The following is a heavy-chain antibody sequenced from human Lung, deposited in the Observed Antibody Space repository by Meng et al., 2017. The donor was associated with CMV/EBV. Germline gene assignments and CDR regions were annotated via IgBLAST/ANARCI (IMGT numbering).Heavy chain of an antibody. D-gene: IGHD2-8*01. CDR3: ARGGVLLVYVIGDY. CDR1: RFMFSSYA. J-gene: IGHJ4*02. CDR2: ISDDGNYK. Sequence: SLKISXAASRFMFSSYAMHWVRQAPGKGLEWVAVISDDGNYKYYTDCVKGRFTISRDNSKNTLYLQMNSLRAEDKAVYYCARGGVLLVYVIGDYWGQGTLVTVSS. V-gene: IGHV3-30-3*01.